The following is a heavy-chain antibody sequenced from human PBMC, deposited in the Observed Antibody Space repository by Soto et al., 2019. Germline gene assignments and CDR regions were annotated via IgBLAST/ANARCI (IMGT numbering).Heavy chain of an antibody. CDR1: GFTFSSYG. CDR2: IWYDGSNK. D-gene: IGHD6-25*01. V-gene: IGHV3-33*01. Sequence: GGSLRLSCAASGFTFSSYGMHWVRQAPGKGLEWVAVIWYDGSNKYYADSVKGRFTISRDNSKNTLYLQMNSLRAEDTAVYYCARDSNPIAAGYYYYMDVWGKGTTVTVSS. J-gene: IGHJ6*03. CDR3: ARDSNPIAAGYYYYMDV.